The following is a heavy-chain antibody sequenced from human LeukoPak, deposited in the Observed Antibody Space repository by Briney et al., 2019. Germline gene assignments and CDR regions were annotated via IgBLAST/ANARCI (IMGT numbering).Heavy chain of an antibody. CDR2: IHPPDSDT. V-gene: IGHV5-51*01. CDR1: GYSFTSYW. Sequence: GESLKISCRGSGYSFTSYWIGWVRQMPGKGLEWMGIIHPPDSDTRYSPSFQGQVTTSADKSISTAYLQWNSLKASDTAMYYCARWGGYCSGGSCYPLYYFDSWGQGTLVTVSS. D-gene: IGHD2-15*01. J-gene: IGHJ4*02. CDR3: ARWGGYCSGGSCYPLYYFDS.